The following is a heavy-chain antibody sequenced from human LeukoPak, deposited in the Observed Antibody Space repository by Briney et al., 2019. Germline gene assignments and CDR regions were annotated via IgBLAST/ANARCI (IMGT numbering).Heavy chain of an antibody. CDR3: AKERYQLLFSAKTIFDY. V-gene: IGHV3-23*01. Sequence: GGSLRLSCAASGFTFSSYAMSWVRQAPGKGLEWVSAISGSGGSTYYADSVKGRFTISRDNSKNTLYLQMNSLRAEDTAVYYCAKERYQLLFSAKTIFDYWGQGTLVTVSS. CDR1: GFTFSSYA. J-gene: IGHJ4*02. CDR2: ISGSGGST. D-gene: IGHD2-2*01.